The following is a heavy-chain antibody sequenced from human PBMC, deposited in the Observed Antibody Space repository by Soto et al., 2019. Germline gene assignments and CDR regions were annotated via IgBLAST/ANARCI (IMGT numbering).Heavy chain of an antibody. D-gene: IGHD2-15*01. J-gene: IGHJ5*02. CDR2: IYDSGST. CDR1: GGSISGNSHS. CDR3: AREGLISGSCSGNNWFDL. V-gene: IGHV4-39*07. Sequence: SETLSLACTVSGGSISGNSHSCGWIRQPPGKGPEWIGSIYDSGSTYYNPSLKSRVTISVDTSKNQFSLKLSSVTAADTAVYYCAREGLISGSCSGNNWFDLWAQGTLVTVSS.